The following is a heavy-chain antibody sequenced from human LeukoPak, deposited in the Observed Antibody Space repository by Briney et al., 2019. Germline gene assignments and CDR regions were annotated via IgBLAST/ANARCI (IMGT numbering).Heavy chain of an antibody. Sequence: GASLNISCKGSGYFFTCYWIGWVRQIPGKGLEWMGIIYPGDSDIRYSPSFQGQVTISADKSISTGYLQWSSLKASGTTTYYCARQFGGNSEFNYWGQGTLVTVSS. CDR2: IYPGDSDI. D-gene: IGHD4-23*01. J-gene: IGHJ4*02. V-gene: IGHV5-51*01. CDR1: GYFFTCYW. CDR3: ARQFGGNSEFNY.